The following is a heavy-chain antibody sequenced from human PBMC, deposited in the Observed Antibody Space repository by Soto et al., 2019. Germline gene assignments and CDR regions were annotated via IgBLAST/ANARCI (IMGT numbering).Heavy chain of an antibody. D-gene: IGHD6-19*01. Sequence: QVQLQESGSGLVKPSQTLSLTCTVSGDSISRGAFSWSWIRQPPGKGLEWVGYIYHSGSIHYNPSLTRRVTISVDRSTNQFSLQLTSVTAADTAVYYCARVDSGWSEVDYWGQGTLVTVSS. CDR3: ARVDSGWSEVDY. CDR2: IYHSGSI. V-gene: IGHV4-30-2*01. CDR1: GDSISRGAFS. J-gene: IGHJ4*02.